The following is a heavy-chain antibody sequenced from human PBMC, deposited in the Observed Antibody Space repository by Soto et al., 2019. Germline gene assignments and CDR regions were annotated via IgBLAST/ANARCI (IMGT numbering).Heavy chain of an antibody. CDR2: ICGDGGSK. CDR3: AKVVSGSYFASRIFDY. D-gene: IGHD1-26*01. Sequence: GGSLRLSCAASGFTFSSYAMHWVRQAPGKGLEWVSAICGDGGSKYYADSVKGRFTISRDNSKNTLYLQMNSLRAEDTAVYYCAKVVSGSYFASRIFDYWGQGTLVTVSS. CDR1: GFTFSSYA. J-gene: IGHJ4*02. V-gene: IGHV3-23*01.